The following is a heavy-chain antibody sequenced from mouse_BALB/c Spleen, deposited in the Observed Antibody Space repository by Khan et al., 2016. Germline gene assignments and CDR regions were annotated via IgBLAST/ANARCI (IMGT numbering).Heavy chain of an antibody. Sequence: QIQLVQSGPELKKPGETVKISCKASGYTFTNYGMNWVKQAPGKGLKWMGWINTYTGEPTYAADFKGRFAFSLETSASTAYLQINNLKNEDTATYFCASIYDGYYVGLYYAMEYWGQGTSVTVSS. CDR1: GYTFTNYG. D-gene: IGHD2-3*01. CDR2: INTYTGEP. J-gene: IGHJ4*01. CDR3: ASIYDGYYVGLYYAMEY. V-gene: IGHV9-3-1*01.